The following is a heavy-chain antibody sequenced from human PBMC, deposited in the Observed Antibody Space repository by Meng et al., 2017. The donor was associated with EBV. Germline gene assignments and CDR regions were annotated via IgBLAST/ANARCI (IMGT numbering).Heavy chain of an antibody. CDR1: GESFSGYY. CDR2: VNHAGRT. J-gene: IGHJ4*02. V-gene: IGHV4-34*01. Sequence: VQRPQWGGGPVMPAGTTSPRCGLSGESFSGYYCSWVRQAPWKGVELIGEVNHAGRTNFNPSLKRRVSISLDTSKNQFSLKLNSVTVADTAVYYCAEGRGTFDYWGRGTLVTVSS. CDR3: AEGRGTFDY.